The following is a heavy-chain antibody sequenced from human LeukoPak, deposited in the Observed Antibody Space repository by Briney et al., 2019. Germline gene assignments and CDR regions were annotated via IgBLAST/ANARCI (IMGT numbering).Heavy chain of an antibody. CDR3: ARRRTGTLGY. D-gene: IGHD1-1*01. CDR1: GFTFSTYN. V-gene: IGHV3-21*01. CDR2: ISSSGTSL. Sequence: GGSLRLSCAASGFTFSTYNMNWVRQAPGMRLEWVSSISSSGTSLYYADSMKGRFTISRDNARNSLYLQMNSLRAEDTAVYYCARRRTGTLGYWGQGTLVTVSS. J-gene: IGHJ4*02.